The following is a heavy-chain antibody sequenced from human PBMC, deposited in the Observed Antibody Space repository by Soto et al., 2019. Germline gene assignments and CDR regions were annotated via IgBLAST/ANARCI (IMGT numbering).Heavy chain of an antibody. V-gene: IGHV3-23*01. CDR1: GFTFSAYA. D-gene: IGHD1-1*01. CDR3: AKFAWHSLECWYLDF. CDR2: IHGGGGAT. J-gene: IGHJ2*01. Sequence: EVQLLESGGGLVQPGGSLRLSCAASGFTFSAYAMGWVRQAPGKGLEWVSTIHGGGGATHYADSVKGRFTISRDDSKNTLYAQMTRLRAEDTDVYYCAKFAWHSLECWYLDFWGRGTLVTVSS.